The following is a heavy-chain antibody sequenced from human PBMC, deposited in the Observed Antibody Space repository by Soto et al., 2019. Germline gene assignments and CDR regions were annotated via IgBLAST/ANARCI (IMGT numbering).Heavy chain of an antibody. J-gene: IGHJ4*02. CDR3: ARQVRSDWPGDY. D-gene: IGHD2-15*01. CDR2: IYPRYSET. V-gene: IGHV5-51*01. CDR1: GYNFPNYW. Sequence: WESLKISCKASGYNFPNYWIAWVPQMPWQGLEWMGIIYPRYSETRFSPSIQGQVTISPDKSTNTAYLHLNSLRASDTAMYSFARQVRSDWPGDYWGQGTLVTVSS.